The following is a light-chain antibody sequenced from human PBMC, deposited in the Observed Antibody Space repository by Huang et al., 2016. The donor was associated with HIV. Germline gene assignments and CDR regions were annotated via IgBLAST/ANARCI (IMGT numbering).Light chain of an antibody. CDR2: DAC. CDR1: QSVGSY. V-gene: IGKV3-11*01. Sequence: EIVLTQSPATLSLSPGERATLSCRASQSVGSYLAWYQQKPSRAPRLLIYDACNRAIGIPARFSGSGSGTDFTLTISSLDPEDFAVYYCHQRSNWPLITFGQGTRLEIK. CDR3: HQRSNWPLIT. J-gene: IGKJ5*01.